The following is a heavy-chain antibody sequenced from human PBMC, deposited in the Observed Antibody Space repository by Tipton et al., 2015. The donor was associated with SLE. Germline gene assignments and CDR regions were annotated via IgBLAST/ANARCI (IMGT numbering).Heavy chain of an antibody. D-gene: IGHD6-13*01. J-gene: IGHJ6*03. V-gene: IGHV4-59*12. CDR3: ARGRVAAVYYYYYYYMDV. CDR2: IYYSGST. CDR1: GGSISSYY. Sequence: TLSLTCTVSGGSISSYYWSWIRQPPGKGLEWIGYIYYSGSTNYNPSLKSRVTISVDTFKNQFSLKLSSVTAADTAVYYCARGRVAAVYYYYYYYMDVWGKGTTVTVSS.